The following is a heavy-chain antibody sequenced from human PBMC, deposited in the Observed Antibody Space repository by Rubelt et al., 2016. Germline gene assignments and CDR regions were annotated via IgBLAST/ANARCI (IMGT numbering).Heavy chain of an antibody. J-gene: IGHJ4*02. CDR3: VEGGWTFYN. CDR2: INHSETT. D-gene: IGHD6-19*01. CDR1: GGSIYDNY. Sequence: QVQLQESGPGLVKPSETLSLTCTVSGGSIYDNYRTWIRQPPGKGLEWIGEINHSETTNYNPSLKSRVTMSVDTSKNQFSLKLSAVTAADTAVYYCVEGGWTFYNWGQGTLVTVSS. V-gene: IGHV4-34*10.